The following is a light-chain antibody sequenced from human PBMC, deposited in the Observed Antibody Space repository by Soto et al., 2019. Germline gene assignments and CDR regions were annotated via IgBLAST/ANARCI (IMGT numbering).Light chain of an antibody. CDR2: GNS. CDR3: QSYDSSLSGVV. Sequence: QAVVTQPPSVSGAPGQRVTISCTGSSSNIGAGYDVHWYQQLPGTAPKLLIYGNSNRTSGVPDRFSGSTSGTSASLAITGLQAEDEADYYCQSYDSSLSGVVFGGGTKLTVL. CDR1: SSNIGAGYD. V-gene: IGLV1-40*01. J-gene: IGLJ2*01.